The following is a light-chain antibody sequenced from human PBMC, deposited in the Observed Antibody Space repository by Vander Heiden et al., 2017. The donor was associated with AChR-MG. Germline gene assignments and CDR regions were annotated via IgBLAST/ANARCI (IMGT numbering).Light chain of an antibody. J-gene: IGLJ2*01. CDR2: SKN. CDR3: AAWEDSLNGYGV. CDR1: RSNNGSIT. V-gene: IGLV1-44*01. Sequence: QSVLTQPPSASGTPGQRVTISCSGGRSNNGSITVNWYQQRPAAAPKRLIYSKNQRPSGVPDRFSGSKSGTSASLAISGLQSEDEADYYCAAWEDSLNGYGVFGGGTKLTVL.